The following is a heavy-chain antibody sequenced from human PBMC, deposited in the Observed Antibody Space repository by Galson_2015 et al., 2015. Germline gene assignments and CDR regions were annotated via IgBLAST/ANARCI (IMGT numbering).Heavy chain of an antibody. Sequence: QSGAEVKKPGESLQISCKGSGSSFPSYWLGWVRQMPGKGLEWMGIIYPGDSDTRYSPSFQGQVTISADTSISTAYLQWSSLKASDTAMYYCARPEGYYDFWSGYRFDAFDIWGQGTMVPVSS. CDR1: GSSFPSYW. CDR2: IYPGDSDT. CDR3: ARPEGYYDFWSGYRFDAFDI. D-gene: IGHD3-3*01. V-gene: IGHV5-51*01. J-gene: IGHJ3*02.